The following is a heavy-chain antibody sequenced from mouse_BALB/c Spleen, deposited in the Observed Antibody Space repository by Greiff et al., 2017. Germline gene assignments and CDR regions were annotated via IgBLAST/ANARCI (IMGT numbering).Heavy chain of an antibody. V-gene: IGHV5-17*02. CDR1: GFTFSSFG. J-gene: IGHJ3*01. Sequence: EVQLVESGGGLVQPGGSRKLSCAASGFTFSSFGMHWVRQAPEKGLEWVAYISSGSSTIYYADTVKGRFTISRDNPKNTLFLQMTSLRSEDTAMYYCARGGDYDPFAYWGQGTLVTVSA. D-gene: IGHD2-4*01. CDR2: ISSGSSTI. CDR3: ARGGDYDPFAY.